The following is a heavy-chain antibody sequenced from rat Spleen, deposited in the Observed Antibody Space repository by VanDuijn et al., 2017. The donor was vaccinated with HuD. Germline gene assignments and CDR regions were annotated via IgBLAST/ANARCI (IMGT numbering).Heavy chain of an antibody. CDR2: ISIGGGNT. Sequence: EVRLVESGGGLVQPGRSLKLSCAASGFTFSDYYMAWVRQAPTKGLEWVASISIGGGNTYYRDSVKGRFTISRDDAKSTLYLQMDSLRSEDTATYYCTTGIQPRDWGQGVMVTVSS. J-gene: IGHJ2*01. CDR3: TTGIQPRD. V-gene: IGHV5-25*01. CDR1: GFTFSDYY. D-gene: IGHD2-2*01.